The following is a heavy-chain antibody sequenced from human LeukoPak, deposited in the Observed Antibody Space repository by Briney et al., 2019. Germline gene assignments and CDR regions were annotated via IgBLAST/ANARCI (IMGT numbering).Heavy chain of an antibody. J-gene: IGHJ4*02. CDR2: IDHSGST. D-gene: IGHD2-2*01. V-gene: IGHV4-39*07. CDR1: GGSISSGGYY. CDR3: ARANSFSSTSCYDY. Sequence: ETLSLTCTVSGGSISSGGYYWSWIRQPPGKGLEWIGEIDHSGSTNYSPSLKSRVTISVDTSKNQFSLKLSSVTAADTAVYYCARANSFSSTSCYDYWGQGTLVTVSS.